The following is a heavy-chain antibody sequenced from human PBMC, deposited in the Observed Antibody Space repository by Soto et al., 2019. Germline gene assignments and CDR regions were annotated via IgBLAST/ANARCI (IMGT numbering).Heavy chain of an antibody. CDR3: ARGKMTTVTALDP. V-gene: IGHV1-69*02. Sequence: QVQLVQSGAEVKKPGSSVKVSCKASGGTFSSYTISWVRQAPGQGLEWMGRIIPILGIANYAQKFQGRVTITAAKSTSTAYMELSSLRSEDTAVYYCARGKMTTVTALDPWGQGTLVTVSS. D-gene: IGHD4-4*01. J-gene: IGHJ5*02. CDR2: IIPILGIA. CDR1: GGTFSSYT.